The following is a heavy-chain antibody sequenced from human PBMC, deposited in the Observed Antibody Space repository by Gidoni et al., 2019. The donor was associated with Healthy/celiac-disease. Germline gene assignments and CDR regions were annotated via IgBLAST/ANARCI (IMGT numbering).Heavy chain of an antibody. J-gene: IGHJ4*02. V-gene: IGHV3-9*01. D-gene: IGHD2-15*01. Sequence: EVQLVESGGGLVQPGRSLRLSCAASGFTFDDYAMHWVRQAPGKGLEWVSGISWNSGSIGYADSVKGRFTISRDNAKNSLYLQMNSLRAEDTALYYCAKSRYCSGGSCLDYYFDYWGQGTLVTVSS. CDR2: ISWNSGSI. CDR1: GFTFDDYA. CDR3: AKSRYCSGGSCLDYYFDY.